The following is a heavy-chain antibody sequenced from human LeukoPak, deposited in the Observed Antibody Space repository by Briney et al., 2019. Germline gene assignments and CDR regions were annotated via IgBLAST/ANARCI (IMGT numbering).Heavy chain of an antibody. D-gene: IGHD6-19*01. CDR2: ISAYKNTK. J-gene: IGHJ3*02. Sequence: ASVKVSCKASGFTFSCYGISWVRQAPGQGLEWLGWISAYKNTKKYAQTVQDRVTLTTDTSTITAYMELRTLRSDDTAMYYCVRDRKGEWLDQHDRFGIWGQGTMVIVSS. CDR1: GFTFSCYG. CDR3: VRDRKGEWLDQHDRFGI. V-gene: IGHV1-18*01.